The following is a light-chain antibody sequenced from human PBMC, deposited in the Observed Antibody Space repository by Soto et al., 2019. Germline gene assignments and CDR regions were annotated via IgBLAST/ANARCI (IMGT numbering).Light chain of an antibody. Sequence: IQRTQSPSSLSASVGDRGTITCQASQDASNYLNWDQQKPGKAPKLLIYDASNLETGVPSRFSGSGSGTDFTFTISSLQPEDIATXXXXXXXXXXXTXGGGTKVDI. CDR2: DAS. CDR3: XXXXXXXXT. V-gene: IGKV1-33*01. J-gene: IGKJ4*01. CDR1: QDASNY.